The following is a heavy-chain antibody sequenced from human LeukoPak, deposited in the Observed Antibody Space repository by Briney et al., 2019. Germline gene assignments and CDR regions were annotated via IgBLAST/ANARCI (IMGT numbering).Heavy chain of an antibody. V-gene: IGHV4-4*07. CDR2: IYTSGGT. Sequence: SETLSLTCTVSGGSISSYYWSWIRQPAGKGLEWIGRIYTSGGTNYNPSLKSRVTMSVDTSKNQFSLKLSSVTAADTAVYYCARAFGVAAAGTPAYYYYYYMDVWGKGTTVTVSS. D-gene: IGHD6-13*01. J-gene: IGHJ6*03. CDR1: GGSISSYY. CDR3: ARAFGVAAAGTPAYYYYYYMDV.